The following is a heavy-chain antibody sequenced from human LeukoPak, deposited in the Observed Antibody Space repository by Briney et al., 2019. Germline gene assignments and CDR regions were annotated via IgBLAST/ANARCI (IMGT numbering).Heavy chain of an antibody. CDR1: GGSISSSSYY. CDR2: IYYSGST. Sequence: SETLSLTCTVSGGSISSSSYYWGWIRQPPGKGLEWIGSIYYSGSTYYNPSLKSRVTISVDTSKNQFSLNLSSVTAADTAVYYCARDPPGSGWYYFDYWGQGTLVTVSS. D-gene: IGHD6-19*01. J-gene: IGHJ4*02. CDR3: ARDPPGSGWYYFDY. V-gene: IGHV4-39*07.